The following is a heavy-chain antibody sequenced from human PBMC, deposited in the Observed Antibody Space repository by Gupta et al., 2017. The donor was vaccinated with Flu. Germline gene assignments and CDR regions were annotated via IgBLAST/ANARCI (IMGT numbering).Heavy chain of an antibody. J-gene: IGHJ4*02. D-gene: IGHD7-27*01. CDR3: AKGPNWHDK. V-gene: IGHV4-59*01. Sequence: YWSWIRQPSGKSLEWIGYVYYSGYAAYNPSLRSRVTMSVDTSKNQFSLELISVTTADTAVYYCAKGPNWHDKWGQGIRVTVSS. CDR2: VYYSGYA. CDR1: Y.